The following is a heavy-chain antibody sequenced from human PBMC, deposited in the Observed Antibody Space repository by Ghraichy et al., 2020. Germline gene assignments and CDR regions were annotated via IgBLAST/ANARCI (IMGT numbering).Heavy chain of an antibody. V-gene: IGHV3-23*01. CDR3: ARVVVVPAAHRVDWYFDL. J-gene: IGHJ2*01. D-gene: IGHD2-2*01. Sequence: GGSLRLSCAASGFTFNSFAMSWVRQAPGKVLECVSSSSGSGYSTYYADSVKGRFTISRDSSKNTVYLQMNSLRAEDTAVYYCARVVVVPAAHRVDWYFDLWGRGTLVTVSS. CDR1: GFTFNSFA. CDR2: SSGSGYST.